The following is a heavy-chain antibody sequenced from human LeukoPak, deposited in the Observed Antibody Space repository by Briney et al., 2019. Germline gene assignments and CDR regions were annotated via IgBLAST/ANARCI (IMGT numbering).Heavy chain of an antibody. CDR2: IYSGGST. CDR3: AREGGSSSCHDY. V-gene: IGHV3-53*01. J-gene: IGHJ4*02. CDR1: GFTFSSYA. Sequence: PGGSLRLSCTASGFTFSSYAMSWVRQAPGKGLEWVSVIYSGGSTYYADSVKGRFTISRDNSKNTLYLQMNSLRAEDTAVYYCAREGGSSSCHDYWGQGTLVTVSS. D-gene: IGHD6-13*01.